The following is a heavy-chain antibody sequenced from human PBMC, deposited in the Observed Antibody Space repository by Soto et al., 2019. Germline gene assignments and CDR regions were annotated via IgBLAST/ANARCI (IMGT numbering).Heavy chain of an antibody. Sequence: LTLTCAISGDSVSSNSAAWNWIRQSPSRGLEWLGRTYYRSKWYNDYAVSVKSRITINPDTSKNQFSLQLNSVTPEDTAVYYCARGSYPIEPSGFYYWGQGTLVTVSS. CDR3: ARGSYPIEPSGFYY. CDR1: GDSVSSNSAA. J-gene: IGHJ4*02. V-gene: IGHV6-1*01. D-gene: IGHD1-26*01. CDR2: TYYRSKWYN.